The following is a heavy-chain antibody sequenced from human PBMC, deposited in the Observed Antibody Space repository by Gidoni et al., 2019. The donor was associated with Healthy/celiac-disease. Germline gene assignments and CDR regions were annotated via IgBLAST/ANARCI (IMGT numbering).Heavy chain of an antibody. CDR2: IIPILGIA. V-gene: IGHV1-69*08. J-gene: IGHJ3*02. CDR3: ARDLDYGDSSPRGAFDI. CDR1: GGTFSSYT. Sequence: QVQLVQSGAEVKKTGSSVKVSCKASGGTFSSYTISWVRQAPGQGLEWMGRIIPILGIANYAQKFQGRVTITADKSTSTAYMELSSLRSEDTAVYYCARDLDYGDSSPRGAFDIWGQGTMVTVSS. D-gene: IGHD4-17*01.